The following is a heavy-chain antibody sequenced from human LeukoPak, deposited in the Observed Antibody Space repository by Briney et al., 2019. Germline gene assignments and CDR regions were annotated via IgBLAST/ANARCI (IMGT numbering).Heavy chain of an antibody. J-gene: IGHJ5*02. D-gene: IGHD3-22*01. CDR3: ARGAYDSSGYYPIWFDP. V-gene: IGHV4-34*01. CDR2: INHSGST. Sequence: PSETLSLTCAVYSGSFSGYYWSWIRQPPGKGLEWIGEINHSGSTNYNPSLKSRVTISVDTSKNQFSLKLSSVTAADTAVYYCARGAYDSSGYYPIWFDPWGQGTLVTVSS. CDR1: SGSFSGYY.